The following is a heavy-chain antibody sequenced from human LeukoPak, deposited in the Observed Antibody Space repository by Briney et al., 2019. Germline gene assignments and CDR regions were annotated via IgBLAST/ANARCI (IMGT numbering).Heavy chain of an antibody. CDR3: ATSRLRGVINGNFDY. J-gene: IGHJ4*02. D-gene: IGHD3-10*01. CDR1: GYTLTELS. V-gene: IGHV1-24*01. CDR2: FDPEDGET. Sequence: LGASVKVSCKVSGYTLTELSMHWVRQAPGKGLEWMGGFDPEDGETIYAQKFQGRVTMTEDTSTDTAYMELSSVRSEDTAVYYCATSRLRGVINGNFDYWGQGPLVTVSS.